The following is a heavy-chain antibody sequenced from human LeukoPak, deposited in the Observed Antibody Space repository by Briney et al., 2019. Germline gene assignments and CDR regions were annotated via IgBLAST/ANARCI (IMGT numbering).Heavy chain of an antibody. CDR2: ISSSSSYI. J-gene: IGHJ4*02. CDR1: EFTFSSYS. D-gene: IGHD5-18*01. CDR3: ARVRGYSYGFSY. Sequence: GGSLRLSCAASEFTFSSYSMNWVRQAPGKGLEWVSSISSSSSYIYYADSVKGRFTISRDNAKNSLYLQMNSLRAEDTAVYYCARVRGYSYGFSYWGQGTLVTVSS. V-gene: IGHV3-21*01.